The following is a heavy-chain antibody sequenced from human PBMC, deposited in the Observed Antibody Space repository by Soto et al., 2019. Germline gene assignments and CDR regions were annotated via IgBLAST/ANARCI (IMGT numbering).Heavy chain of an antibody. CDR3: ARIAAAGTDGMDV. CDR2: ISLYNGNT. Sequence: ASVKVSCKAYDFSFTSHGISWVRQAPGQGLEWMGWISLYNGNTNYAQQFQGRVTMTTDTSTSTAYMELRSLRSDDTAVYYCARIAAAGTDGMDVWGQGTTVTV. V-gene: IGHV1-18*04. J-gene: IGHJ6*02. D-gene: IGHD6-13*01. CDR1: DFSFTSHG.